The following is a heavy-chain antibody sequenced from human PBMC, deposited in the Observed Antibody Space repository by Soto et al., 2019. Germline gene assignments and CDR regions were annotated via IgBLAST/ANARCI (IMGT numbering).Heavy chain of an antibody. D-gene: IGHD3-16*01. CDR3: GRVPAPFDYYYAIDV. Sequence: SETLSLTCTVSGDSISGGNKYGSWIRQPPGKGLELIWYIFSSGAAYYNPYLKSRLTMSVDSSQNQFSLRLNSLTDSDTAVYFCGRVPAPFDYYYAIDVWGQGTTVTVSS. J-gene: IGHJ6*02. CDR1: GDSISGGNKY. V-gene: IGHV4-30-4*01. CDR2: IFSSGAA.